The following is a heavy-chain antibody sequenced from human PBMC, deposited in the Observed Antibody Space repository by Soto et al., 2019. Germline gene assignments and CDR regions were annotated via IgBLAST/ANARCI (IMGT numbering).Heavy chain of an antibody. D-gene: IGHD5-18*01. V-gene: IGHV1-2*02. CDR3: ARDRSALVKGLYYYGLDV. CDR1: GYTFADYY. CDR2: IDPDSGAT. J-gene: IGHJ6*02. Sequence: QLVQSGAEVKSPGASVKVTCQASGYTFADYYLHWVRQAPGQGLEWVGWIDPDSGATKYAQKFHGRVTMTRDTSIRTAEMELGRLKTDDTAMYYCARDRSALVKGLYYYGLDVWGLGTTVTVSS.